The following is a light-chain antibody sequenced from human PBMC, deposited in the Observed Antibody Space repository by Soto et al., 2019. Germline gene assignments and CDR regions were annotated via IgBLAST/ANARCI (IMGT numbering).Light chain of an antibody. V-gene: IGLV2-23*01. CDR1: SSVVGTYNL. Sequence: QSVLTQPASVSGSPGQSITISCTGTSSVVGTYNLVSWYQQHPGKAPKLMIYEGSKRPSGVSNRFSGSKSGNTASLTISGLQAEDEVDYYCCSYAGRSTYVFGTGTKVTVL. CDR2: EGS. J-gene: IGLJ1*01. CDR3: CSYAGRSTYV.